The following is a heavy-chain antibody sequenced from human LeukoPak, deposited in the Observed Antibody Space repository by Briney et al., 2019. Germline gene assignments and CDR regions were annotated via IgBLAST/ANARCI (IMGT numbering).Heavy chain of an antibody. D-gene: IGHD4-17*01. J-gene: IGHJ4*01. V-gene: IGHV3-74*01. CDR1: GFTFSSYW. Sequence: GGSLRLSCAASGFTFSSYWMHWVRQAPGEGLVWVSRINGDGSGTVYADSVKGRFTVSRDNAKNTLYLQMNSLRVADTAVYYCTKDKFGDYAFNDWGHGTLVSVSS. CDR3: TKDKFGDYAFND. CDR2: INGDGSGT.